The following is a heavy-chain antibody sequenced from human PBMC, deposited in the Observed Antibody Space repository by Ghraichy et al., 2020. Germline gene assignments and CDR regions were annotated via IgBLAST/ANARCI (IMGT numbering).Heavy chain of an antibody. V-gene: IGHV3-30*02. CDR1: GFTFSSYG. Sequence: GGSLRLSCAASGFTFSSYGMHWVRQAPGKGLEWVAFIRYDGNNEDYADSVKGRFTISRDNSKNTLYLQVNSLRAEDTAVYYCAKDLVMTRVITCFDYWGQGTLVTVSS. CDR2: IRYDGNNE. J-gene: IGHJ4*02. D-gene: IGHD4-11*01. CDR3: AKDLVMTRVITCFDY.